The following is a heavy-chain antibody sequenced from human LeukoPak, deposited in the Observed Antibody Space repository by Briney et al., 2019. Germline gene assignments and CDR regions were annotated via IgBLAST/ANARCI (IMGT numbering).Heavy chain of an antibody. CDR3: AAYCSGGSCYGYHDAFDI. D-gene: IGHD2-15*01. Sequence: GGSLRLSCAASGFTFSNAWMSWVRQAPGKGLEWVGRIKSKTDGGTTDYAAPVKGRFTISRDDSKNTLYLQMNSLRDEDTAVYYCAAYCSGGSCYGYHDAFDIWGQGTMVTVSS. V-gene: IGHV3-15*01. CDR1: GFTFSNAW. CDR2: IKSKTDGGTT. J-gene: IGHJ3*02.